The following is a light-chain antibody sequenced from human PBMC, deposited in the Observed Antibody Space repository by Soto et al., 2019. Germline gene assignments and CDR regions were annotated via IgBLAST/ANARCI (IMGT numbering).Light chain of an antibody. J-gene: IGLJ1*01. V-gene: IGLV2-14*01. CDR1: SSDGGGYNY. CDR3: NSYTSKATGV. CDR2: EVS. Sequence: QSALTQPASVSGSPGQSITISCTGTSSDGGGYNYVSWYQQHPGQAPKLMIYEVSNRPSGVSNRFSGSKSGNTASLTISGLQAEDEADYYCNSYTSKATGVFGTGTKLTVL.